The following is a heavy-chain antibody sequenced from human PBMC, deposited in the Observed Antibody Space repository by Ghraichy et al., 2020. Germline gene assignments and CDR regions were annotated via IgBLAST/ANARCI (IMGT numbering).Heavy chain of an antibody. CDR1: GFTFSTYA. J-gene: IGHJ3*02. CDR3: AKDQGYNGNDDAFDI. CDR2: FGGTDGRT. D-gene: IGHD1-1*01. Sequence: LSLTCAASGFTFSTYAMSWVRQAPGRGLECVATFGGTDGRTYYADSVKGRFTISRDNPKNTLYLQVNSLRAEDTAVYYCAKDQGYNGNDDAFDIWGQGTMVTVSS. V-gene: IGHV3-23*01.